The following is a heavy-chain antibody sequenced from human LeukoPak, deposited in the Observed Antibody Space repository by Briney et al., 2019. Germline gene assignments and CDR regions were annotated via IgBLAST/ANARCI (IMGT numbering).Heavy chain of an antibody. J-gene: IGHJ4*02. CDR1: GFTISTNY. CDR3: ARAPFYYDSSGYPYFDG. D-gene: IGHD3-22*01. Sequence: GGSLRLSCAASGFTISTNYMSWVRQAAGKGLEWVSVVYTGGSTYYADSVKGRFTISRDNSKNTLYLQMNSLRAEDTALYYCARAPFYYDSSGYPYFDGWGQGTLVTVSS. V-gene: IGHV3-53*01. CDR2: VYTGGST.